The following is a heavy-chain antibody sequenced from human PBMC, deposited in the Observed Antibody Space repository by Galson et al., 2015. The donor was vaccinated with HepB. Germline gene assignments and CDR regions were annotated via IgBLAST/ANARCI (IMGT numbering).Heavy chain of an antibody. CDR1: GYSFTSYW. D-gene: IGHD2-2*01. V-gene: IGHV5-51*01. CDR3: ARHPRYCSSTSCPFDY. CDR2: IYPGDSDT. Sequence: QSGAEVKKPGESLKISCKGSGYSFTSYWIGWVRQMPGKGLEWMGIIYPGDSDTRYSPSFQGQVTISADKSISTAYLQWSSLKASDTAMYYCARHPRYCSSTSCPFDYWGQGTLVTVSS. J-gene: IGHJ4*02.